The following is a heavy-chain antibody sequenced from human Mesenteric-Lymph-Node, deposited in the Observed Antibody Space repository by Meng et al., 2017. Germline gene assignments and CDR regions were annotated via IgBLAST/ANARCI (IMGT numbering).Heavy chain of an antibody. Sequence: GGSLRLSCTVSGGSISSYYWSWIRQPPGKGLEWVSYISSSGSTIYYADSVKRRFTISRDNAKNSLYLQMNSLRAEDTAVYYCARFEPMIVVARDAFDIWGQGRMVTFSS. CDR3: ARFEPMIVVARDAFDI. CDR1: GGSISSYY. V-gene: IGHV3-11*01. J-gene: IGHJ3*02. D-gene: IGHD3-22*01. CDR2: ISSSGSTI.